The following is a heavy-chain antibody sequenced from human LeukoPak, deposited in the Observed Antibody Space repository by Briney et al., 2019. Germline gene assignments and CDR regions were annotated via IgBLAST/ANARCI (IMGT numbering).Heavy chain of an antibody. CDR1: GYTFTSYY. CDR2: INPSGGST. CDR3: ARDRAPGSQYELNQIKKTPVGY. D-gene: IGHD1-7*01. V-gene: IGHV1-46*01. J-gene: IGHJ4*02. Sequence: ASVKVSCKASGYTFTSYYIHWVRQAPGQGLEWMGIINPSGGSTSYAQKFQGRVTMTRDTSTSTVYMELSSLRAEDTAVYYCARDRAPGSQYELNQIKKTPVGYWGQGTLVTVSS.